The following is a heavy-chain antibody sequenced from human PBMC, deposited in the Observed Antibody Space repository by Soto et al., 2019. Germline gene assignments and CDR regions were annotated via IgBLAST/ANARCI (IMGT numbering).Heavy chain of an antibody. J-gene: IGHJ4*02. CDR3: AGAIAAAGTVGFGY. CDR2: INYSGST. D-gene: IGHD6-13*01. Sequence: QVQLQQWGAGLLKPSETLSLTCAVYGGSFSGYYWSWIRQPPGKGLEWIGEINYSGSTNYNPSLKSRVTISVDTSKNQFSLKLSSVTAADTAVYYCAGAIAAAGTVGFGYWGQGTLVTVSS. CDR1: GGSFSGYY. V-gene: IGHV4-34*01.